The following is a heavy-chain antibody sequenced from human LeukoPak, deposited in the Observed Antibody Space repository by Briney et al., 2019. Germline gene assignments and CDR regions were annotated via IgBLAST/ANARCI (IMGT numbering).Heavy chain of an antibody. CDR2: IHSGGST. V-gene: IGHV3-53*01. CDR1: GFTVSGNY. D-gene: IGHD3-10*01. Sequence: GGSLRLSCAASGFTVSGNYMSWVRQAPGKGLEWVALIHSGGSTYYADSVKGRFTISRDNSKNTMYLQMNSLRAEGTAVYYCARDYGSGSYYTDYWGQGTLVTVSS. J-gene: IGHJ4*02. CDR3: ARDYGSGSYYTDY.